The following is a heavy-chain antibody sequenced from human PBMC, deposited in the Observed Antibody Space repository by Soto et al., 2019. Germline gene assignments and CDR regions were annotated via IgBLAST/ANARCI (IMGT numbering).Heavy chain of an antibody. CDR3: ARGAGGSGYVYS. V-gene: IGHV1-2*02. CDR2: INPNSGGT. Sequence: XSVKVSCKASVYTFTCYYMHWVRQAPGQGLEWMGWINPNSGGTNYAQKFQGRVTMTRDTSISTAYMELSRLRSDDTAVYYCARGAGGSGYVYSWGQGTLVTVSS. J-gene: IGHJ4*02. D-gene: IGHD3-3*01. CDR1: VYTFTCYY.